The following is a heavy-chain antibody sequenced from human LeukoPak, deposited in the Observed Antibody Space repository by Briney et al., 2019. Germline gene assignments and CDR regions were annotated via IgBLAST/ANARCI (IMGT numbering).Heavy chain of an antibody. CDR2: VYFSGTT. V-gene: IGHV4-39*01. D-gene: IGHD3-10*01. CDR1: GGSISSSNYY. J-gene: IGHJ6*02. CDR3: AGRFRVIMVRGPPGYGMDV. Sequence: SETLSLTCTVSGGSISSSNYYWGWIRQPPGKGLEWIGGVYFSGTTYDNPSLKSRVTVSVDTSKNQFSLKLSSVTAADTAVYYCAGRFRVIMVRGPPGYGMDVWGQGTTVTVSS.